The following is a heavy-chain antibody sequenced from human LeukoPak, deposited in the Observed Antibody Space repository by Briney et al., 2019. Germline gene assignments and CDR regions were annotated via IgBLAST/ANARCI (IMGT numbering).Heavy chain of an antibody. Sequence: SETLSLTCTVSGGSISSGDYYWSWIRQPPGKGLEWIGYIYYSGSTYYNPSLKSRVTISVDTSKNQFSLKLSSVTAADTAVYYCARGTASSWDNNWFGPWGQGTLVTVSS. D-gene: IGHD6-13*01. CDR3: ARGTASSWDNNWFGP. J-gene: IGHJ5*02. V-gene: IGHV4-30-4*01. CDR1: GGSISSGDYY. CDR2: IYYSGST.